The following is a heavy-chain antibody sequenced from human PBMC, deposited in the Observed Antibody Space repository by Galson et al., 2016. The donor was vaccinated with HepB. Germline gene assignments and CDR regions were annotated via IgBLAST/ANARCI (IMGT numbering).Heavy chain of an antibody. D-gene: IGHD6-19*01. CDR2: ITSNGGNT. CDR1: GFTLSSNA. CDR3: VNRGSSGWYDY. V-gene: IGHV3-64D*06. Sequence: SLRLSCAASGFTLSSNAMHWVRQAPGKGLECASAITSNGGNTYYADSVKGRFTISRDNSKNTLYLQMTSLRAEDTAVYYCVNRGSSGWYDYWGQGTLVTVSP. J-gene: IGHJ4*02.